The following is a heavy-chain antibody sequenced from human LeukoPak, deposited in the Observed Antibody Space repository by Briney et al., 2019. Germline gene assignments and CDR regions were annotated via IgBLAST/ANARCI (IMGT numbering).Heavy chain of an antibody. CDR2: SSPYNGNT. CDR3: ARAGIVVVTPTAFDY. J-gene: IGHJ4*02. Sequence: GASVKVSCKASGYTFISYGISWVRQAPGQGLEWMGWSSPYNGNTNYAQNLQGRVTMTTDTSTSTAYMEVRSLRSDDTAVYYCARAGIVVVTPTAFDYWGQGTLVAVSS. V-gene: IGHV1-18*01. D-gene: IGHD2-21*02. CDR1: GYTFISYG.